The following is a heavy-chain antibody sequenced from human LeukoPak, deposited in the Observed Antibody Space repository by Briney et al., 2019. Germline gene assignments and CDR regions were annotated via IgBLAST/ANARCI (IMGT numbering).Heavy chain of an antibody. V-gene: IGHV4-59*02. Sequence: SETLSLTRTRAGDSASREYWNWMRHPPGKKLKWIGYMYYTGITNYNPSLKSRVTISIDTSKNQFSLKVASVTAADTAVYYCARGLIIDSWGQGTLVTVSS. J-gene: IGHJ4*02. CDR1: GDSASREY. CDR2: MYYTGIT. D-gene: IGHD3-10*01. CDR3: ARGLIIDS.